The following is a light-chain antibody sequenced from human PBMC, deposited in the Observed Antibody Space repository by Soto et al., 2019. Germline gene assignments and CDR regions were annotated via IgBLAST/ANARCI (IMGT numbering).Light chain of an antibody. CDR1: QSVGSN. CDR3: QQNNNWPPDRT. J-gene: IGKJ1*01. Sequence: EIVMTQSPATLSVSPGDRAALSCRASQSVGSNLAWYQQKPGQAPRLLIYGASTRATGIPARFSGSGSGTEFTLTISSLQSEDFAIYFCQQNNNWPPDRTFGQGTKVEIK. V-gene: IGKV3-15*01. CDR2: GAS.